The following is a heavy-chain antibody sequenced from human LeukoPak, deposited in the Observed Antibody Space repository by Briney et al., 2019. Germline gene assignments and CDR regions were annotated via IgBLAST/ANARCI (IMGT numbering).Heavy chain of an antibody. CDR2: IYTSGST. J-gene: IGHJ4*02. V-gene: IGHV4-61*02. Sequence: PSETLSLTCTVSGNSISSGDNYWSWIRQPAGKGLEWIGRIYTSGSTNYNPSLKSRVTISVDKSKNQFSLKLSSVTAADTAVYYCARDPRANYFDYWGQGTLVTVSS. CDR1: GNSISSGDNY. CDR3: ARDPRANYFDY.